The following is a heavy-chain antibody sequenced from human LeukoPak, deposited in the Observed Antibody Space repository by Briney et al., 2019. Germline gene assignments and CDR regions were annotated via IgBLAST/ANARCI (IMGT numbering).Heavy chain of an antibody. CDR1: GFTFSSYG. J-gene: IGHJ3*02. Sequence: GGSLRLSCAASGFTFSSYGVHWVRQAPGKGLEWVADISYDGSNKYYADSVKGRFTISRDNSKNTLYLQMNSLRAEDTAVYYCARDANYYDSSGYYVGAFDIWGQGTMVTVSS. CDR3: ARDANYYDSSGYYVGAFDI. CDR2: ISYDGSNK. D-gene: IGHD3-22*01. V-gene: IGHV3-30*19.